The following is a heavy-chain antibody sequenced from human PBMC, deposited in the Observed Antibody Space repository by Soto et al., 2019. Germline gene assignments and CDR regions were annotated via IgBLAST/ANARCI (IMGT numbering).Heavy chain of an antibody. Sequence: QVKVAESGGGVVQPGRSLRLSCAASGFTFSNYGMHWVRQAPGKGLEWLAAIWYDGVNKHYADSVKGRFSTSRDNSKKTVLMKTNSLRAEATALYYSARSAAETVAAPSDNKGRSNRFDSWGQGTLVTVSS. CDR2: IWYDGVNK. CDR1: GFTFSNYG. V-gene: IGHV3-33*01. D-gene: IGHD6-19*01. CDR3: ARSAAETVAAPSDNKGRSNRFDS. J-gene: IGHJ5*01.